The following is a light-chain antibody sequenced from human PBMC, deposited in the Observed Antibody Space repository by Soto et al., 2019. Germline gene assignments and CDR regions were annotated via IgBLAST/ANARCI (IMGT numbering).Light chain of an antibody. V-gene: IGKV3-15*01. CDR1: QSVSSS. CDR3: QAYNNWPPFT. Sequence: EIVMTQSPATLSVSPGERVTLSCRASQSVSSSLAWYQQKPGQAPRLLIYGASTRATGIPARFSGSGSGSEFTLTISSLQSEDFAVYYCQAYNNWPPFTFGPGTKVDIK. CDR2: GAS. J-gene: IGKJ3*01.